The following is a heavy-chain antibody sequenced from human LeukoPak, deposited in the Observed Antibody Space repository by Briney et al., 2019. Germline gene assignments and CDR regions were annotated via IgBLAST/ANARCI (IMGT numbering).Heavy chain of an antibody. V-gene: IGHV4-34*01. Sequence: SETLSLTCAVYGGSCSGYYWSWIRQPPGKGLEWSGEINHIGSTNYNPSLKSRVTISVDTSKNQSSLKLSSVTAADTAVYYCARVAGRNDIDYWGQGTLVTVPS. CDR1: GGSCSGYY. CDR3: ARVAGRNDIDY. CDR2: INHIGST. D-gene: IGHD3-22*01. J-gene: IGHJ4*02.